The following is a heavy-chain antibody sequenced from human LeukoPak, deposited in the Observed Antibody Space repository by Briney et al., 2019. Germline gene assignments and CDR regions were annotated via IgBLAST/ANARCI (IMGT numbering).Heavy chain of an antibody. CDR2: IYYSGST. CDR1: GGSISSGGYY. V-gene: IGHV4-31*03. J-gene: IGHJ4*02. CDR3: ARAPTRSGIDY. D-gene: IGHD3-10*01. Sequence: SETLSLTCTVSGGSISSGGYYWSWIRQHPGKGLEWIGYIYYSGSTYYNPSLKSRVTISVDTSKNQFSLKLSSVTAADTAVYYCARAPTRSGIDYWGQGTLVTVSS.